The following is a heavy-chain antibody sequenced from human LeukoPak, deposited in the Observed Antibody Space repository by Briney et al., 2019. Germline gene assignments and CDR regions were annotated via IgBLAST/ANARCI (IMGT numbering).Heavy chain of an antibody. D-gene: IGHD6-13*01. CDR2: ISHDGNNK. CDR3: ANAGRDDTSTISRGMDV. Sequence: GGSLRLSCAASGITFSTYGMYWVRQAPGKGLEWVAVISHDGNNKYYADSVKGRFTISRDNSKNTLYLQMNSLRAEDTALYYCANAGRDDTSTISRGMDVWGQGTTVTVSS. V-gene: IGHV3-30*18. J-gene: IGHJ6*02. CDR1: GITFSTYG.